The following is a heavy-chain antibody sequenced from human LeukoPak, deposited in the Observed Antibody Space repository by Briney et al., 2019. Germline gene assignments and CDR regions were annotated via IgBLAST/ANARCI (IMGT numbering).Heavy chain of an antibody. CDR3: TRDYYRGDPSGGFDY. D-gene: IGHD3-10*01. CDR2: IRNKGYGGTT. Sequence: GGSLRLSCTVSGFTFGDYAMSWVRQAPGKGLEWVGFIRNKGYGGTTEYAASVKGRFIISRDDSKNIAHLQMDSLETADTAVYYCTRDYYRGDPSGGFDYWGHGTLVTVYS. CDR1: GFTFGDYA. J-gene: IGHJ4*01. V-gene: IGHV3-49*04.